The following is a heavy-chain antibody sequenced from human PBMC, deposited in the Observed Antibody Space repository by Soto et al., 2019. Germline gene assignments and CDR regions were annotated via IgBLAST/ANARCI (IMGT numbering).Heavy chain of an antibody. CDR1: GYTFTSYD. J-gene: IGHJ2*01. CDR2: MNPNSGNT. D-gene: IGHD2-15*01. Sequence: QVQLVQSGAEVKKPGASLKVSCKASGYTFTSYDINWVRQATGQGLEWMGWMNPNSGNTGYAQKFQGRLTMTRGTSKTPAYMELSRLSSEDPAVFYRGGGIPRGGYSRWYFDLWGRGTLITVSS. V-gene: IGHV1-8*01. CDR3: GGGIPRGGYSRWYFDL.